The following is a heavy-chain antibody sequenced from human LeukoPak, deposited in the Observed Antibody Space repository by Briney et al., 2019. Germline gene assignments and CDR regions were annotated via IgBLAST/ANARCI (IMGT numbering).Heavy chain of an antibody. CDR3: ARETFLRYFDWLFDY. D-gene: IGHD3-9*01. Sequence: PGGSLRLSCAASGFTFSSYWMSWVRQAPGKGLEWVANIKQDGSEKYYVDSVKGRFTISRDNAKNSLYLQMNSLRAEDTAVYYCARETFLRYFDWLFDYWGHGTLVTVSS. CDR2: IKQDGSEK. V-gene: IGHV3-7*01. J-gene: IGHJ4*01. CDR1: GFTFSSYW.